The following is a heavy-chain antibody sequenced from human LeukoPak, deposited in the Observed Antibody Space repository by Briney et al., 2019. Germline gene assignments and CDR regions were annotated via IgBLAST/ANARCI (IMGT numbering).Heavy chain of an antibody. V-gene: IGHV3-23*01. CDR2: ISGSGGST. Sequence: PGGSLRLSCAASGFTFSSYDMSWVRQAPGKGLEWVSAISGSGGSTYYADSVKGRFTISRDNSKNTLYLQMNSLRAEDTAVYYCAKDQYQLPRGWFDPWGQGTLVTVSS. J-gene: IGHJ5*02. CDR3: AKDQYQLPRGWFDP. CDR1: GFTFSSYD. D-gene: IGHD2-2*01.